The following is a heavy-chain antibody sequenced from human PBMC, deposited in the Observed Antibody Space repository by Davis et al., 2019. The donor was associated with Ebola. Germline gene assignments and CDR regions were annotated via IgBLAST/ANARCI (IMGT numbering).Heavy chain of an antibody. CDR3: AREEVVYYYYYYMDV. D-gene: IGHD2-15*01. CDR1: GFTFSSYW. CDR2: ISSSSSYI. J-gene: IGHJ6*03. Sequence: PGGSLRLSCAASGFTFSSYWMSWVRQALGKGLEWVSSISSSSSYIYYADSVKGRFTISRDNAKNSLYLQMNSLRAEDTAVYYCAREEVVYYYYYYMDVWGKGTTVTVSS. V-gene: IGHV3-21*01.